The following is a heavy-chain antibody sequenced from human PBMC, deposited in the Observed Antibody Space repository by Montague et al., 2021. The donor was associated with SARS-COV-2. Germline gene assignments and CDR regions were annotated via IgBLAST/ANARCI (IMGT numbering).Heavy chain of an antibody. Sequence: SETLSLTCVVSGDSISTDNWWTWVRLPPGKGLEWIGEINHSGSTSYNPSLKSRVTISVDASKNQFSLKLSSVTAVDTAVYYCARGSGCSGGSCYSEWDPYYYYGMDVWGQGTTVTVSS. J-gene: IGHJ6*02. CDR1: GDSISTDNW. V-gene: IGHV4-4*02. CDR2: INHSGST. D-gene: IGHD2-15*01. CDR3: ARGSGCSGGSCYSEWDPYYYYGMDV.